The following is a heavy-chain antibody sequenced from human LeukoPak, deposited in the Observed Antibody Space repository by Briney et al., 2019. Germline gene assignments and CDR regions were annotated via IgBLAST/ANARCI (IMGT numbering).Heavy chain of an antibody. CDR1: GYTFTGYY. D-gene: IGHD1-26*01. J-gene: IGHJ1*01. CDR2: INLNSGGT. V-gene: IGHV1-2*02. Sequence: ASVKVSCKASGYTFTGYYLHWVRQAPGQGLDWMGWINLNSGGTTYAQNFKGRVTMTWDTSISTAYMELSRLRSDDTAVYYCAREWELLRKYLYHWGQGTLVTVSS. CDR3: AREWELLRKYLYH.